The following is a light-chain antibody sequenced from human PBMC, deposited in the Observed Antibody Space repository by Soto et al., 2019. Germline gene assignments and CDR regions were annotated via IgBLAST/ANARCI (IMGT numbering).Light chain of an antibody. J-gene: IGKJ1*01. CDR1: QSISSY. V-gene: IGKV1-39*01. Sequence: DIQMTQSPSSLSASVGDRVTITCRASQSISSYLNWYQQKPGKAPKLLIYAASSLQSGVPSRFSGSGSGTDFTLTISSLEPEDFAVYYCQQRGNRPPWTFGQGTKVAIK. CDR3: QQRGNRPPWT. CDR2: AAS.